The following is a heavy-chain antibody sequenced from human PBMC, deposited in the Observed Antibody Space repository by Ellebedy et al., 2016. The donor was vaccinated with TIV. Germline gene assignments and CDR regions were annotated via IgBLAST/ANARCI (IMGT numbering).Heavy chain of an antibody. CDR3: AKARSSGWLHTPDY. J-gene: IGHJ4*02. CDR1: GYTFTSSY. CDR2: INPSGGST. V-gene: IGHV1-46*04. Sequence: AASVKVSCKASGYTFTSSYMHWVRQVPGQGLEWMGIINPSGGSTTYAQKLQGRVTMTRDTSTSTVYMELSSLRSEDTAVYYCAKARSSGWLHTPDYWGQGTLVTVSS. D-gene: IGHD6-19*01.